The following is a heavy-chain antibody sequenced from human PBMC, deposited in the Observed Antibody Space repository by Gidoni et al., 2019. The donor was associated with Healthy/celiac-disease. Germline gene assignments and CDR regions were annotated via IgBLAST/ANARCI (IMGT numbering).Heavy chain of an antibody. D-gene: IGHD3-3*01. CDR3: AKARDFWSGSEG. V-gene: IGHV3-23*04. CDR2: ISGSGGST. CDR1: GFTFSSYA. J-gene: IGHJ4*02. Sequence: EMPLVEAGVGLVQPGGSLRLSCAASGFTFSSYAMSWVRQAPGKGLEWVSAISGSGGSTYYADSVKGRFTISRDNSKNTLYLQMNSLRAEDTAVYYCAKARDFWSGSEGWGQGTLVTVSS.